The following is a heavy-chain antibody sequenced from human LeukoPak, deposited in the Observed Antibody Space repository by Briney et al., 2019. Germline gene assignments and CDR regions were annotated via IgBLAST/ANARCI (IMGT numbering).Heavy chain of an antibody. V-gene: IGHV3-48*01. CDR2: ISSSSSTI. Sequence: GGSLRLSCAASGFTFSSYSMNWVRQAPGKGLEWVSYISSSSSTIYYADSVKGRFTISRDNAKNSLYLQMNSLRAEDTAVYYCARERTYYDILTGYYSNWFDPWGQGTLVTVSS. CDR1: GFTFSSYS. CDR3: ARERTYYDILTGYYSNWFDP. D-gene: IGHD3-9*01. J-gene: IGHJ5*02.